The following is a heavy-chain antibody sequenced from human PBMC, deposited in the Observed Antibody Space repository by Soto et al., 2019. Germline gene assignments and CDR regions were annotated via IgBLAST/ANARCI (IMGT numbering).Heavy chain of an antibody. CDR2: IYYSGST. V-gene: IGHV4-39*01. D-gene: IGHD3-22*01. Sequence: QLQLQESGPGLVKPSETLSLTCTVSGGSISSSSYYWGWIRQPPGKGLEWIGSIYYSGSTYYNPSLKSRVTISVDTSKNQFSLKLSSVTAADTAXXXCARLPSSGHPRFDYWGQGTLVTVSS. CDR3: ARLPSSGHPRFDY. CDR1: GGSISSSSYY. J-gene: IGHJ4*02.